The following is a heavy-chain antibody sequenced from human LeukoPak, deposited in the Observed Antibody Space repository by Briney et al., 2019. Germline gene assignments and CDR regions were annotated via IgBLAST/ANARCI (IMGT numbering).Heavy chain of an antibody. V-gene: IGHV4-34*01. CDR1: GGSFSGYY. CDR3: ASVLRYFDWLPYYFDY. CDR2: INHSGST. Sequence: PSETLSLTCAVYGGSFSGYYWSLIRQPPGKGLEWIGEINHSGSTNYNPSLKSRVTISVDTSKNQFSLKLSSVTAADTAVYYCASVLRYFDWLPYYFDYWGQGTLVTVSS. J-gene: IGHJ4*02. D-gene: IGHD3-9*01.